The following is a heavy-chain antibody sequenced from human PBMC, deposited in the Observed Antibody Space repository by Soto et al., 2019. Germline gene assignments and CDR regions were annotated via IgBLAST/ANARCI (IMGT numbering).Heavy chain of an antibody. CDR2: IYHSGST. J-gene: IGHJ4*02. CDR3: ARCIAAAGPIDY. V-gene: IGHV4-59*12. D-gene: IGHD6-13*01. CDR1: GGSLSSYY. Sequence: PSETLSLTCVVSGGSLSSYYWSWIRQPPGKGLEWIGYIYHSGSTNYNPSLKSRVTISVDKSKNQFSLKLSSVTAADTAVYYCARCIAAAGPIDYWGQGTLVTVSS.